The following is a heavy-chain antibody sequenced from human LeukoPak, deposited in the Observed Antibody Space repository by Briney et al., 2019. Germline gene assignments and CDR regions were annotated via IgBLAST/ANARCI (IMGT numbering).Heavy chain of an antibody. CDR3: AKEESNWNYPMYYYYYMDV. J-gene: IGHJ6*03. Sequence: GGSLRLSCAASGFTLSSYAMSWVRQAPGKGLEWVSAISGSGGSTYYADSVKGRFTISRDNSKNTLYLQMNSLRAEDTAVYYCAKEESNWNYPMYYYYYMDVWGKGTTVTVSS. V-gene: IGHV3-23*01. CDR1: GFTLSSYA. D-gene: IGHD1-7*01. CDR2: ISGSGGST.